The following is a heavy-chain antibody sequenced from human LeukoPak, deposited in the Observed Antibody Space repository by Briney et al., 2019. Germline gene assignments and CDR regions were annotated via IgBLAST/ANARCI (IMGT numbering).Heavy chain of an antibody. V-gene: IGHV3-23*01. CDR1: GFTFSNYA. Sequence: GGSLRLSCAASGFTFSNYAMNWVRQAPGKGLEWVSTISGVGDSTYYAESVKGRFTMSRDNSKNTVYLQMNSLRVEDTAIYYCAKRADGCSGVSCYYYYMDVWGTGTTVTVSS. J-gene: IGHJ6*03. CDR3: AKRADGCSGVSCYYYYMDV. D-gene: IGHD2-15*01. CDR2: ISGVGDST.